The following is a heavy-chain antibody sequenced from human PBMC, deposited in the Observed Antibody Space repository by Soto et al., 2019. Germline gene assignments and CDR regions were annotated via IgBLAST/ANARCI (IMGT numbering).Heavy chain of an antibody. CDR2: IKQDGSEK. J-gene: IGHJ4*02. D-gene: IGHD4-17*01. V-gene: IGHV3-7*05. CDR3: ARDNGYGDYAIDY. CDR1: GFTFSSYW. Sequence: GGSLRLSCAASGFTFSSYWMSWVRQAPGKGLEWVANIKQDGSEKYYVDSVKGRFTISRDNAKNSLYLQMNSLRAEDTAVYYCARDNGYGDYAIDYWGQGTLVTVSS.